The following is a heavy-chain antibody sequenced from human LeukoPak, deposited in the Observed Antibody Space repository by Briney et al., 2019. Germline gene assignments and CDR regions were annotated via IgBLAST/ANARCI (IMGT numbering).Heavy chain of an antibody. D-gene: IGHD7-27*01. J-gene: IGHJ4*02. V-gene: IGHV2-5*02. CDR1: GFSLSTSGVG. Sequence: SGPTLVHPTQTLTLTFTFSGFSLSTSGVGVGWIRQPPGKALEWLSLIYWDDDKRYTPSLNSRLPITKDTSKNQVVLTMTNMDPLDTATYFCAHASWDRLGGDWGQGTLVTVSS. CDR2: IYWDDDK. CDR3: AHASWDRLGGD.